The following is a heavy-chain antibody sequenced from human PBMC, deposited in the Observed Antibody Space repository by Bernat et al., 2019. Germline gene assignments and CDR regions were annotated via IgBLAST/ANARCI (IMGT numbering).Heavy chain of an antibody. Sequence: EVQLVESGGGLVQPGGSLKLSCAASGFTFSDSAIHWVRQASGKGLEWVVHIRSKAKSYATAYAESAKGRFTISRDDSKNTAYLQMNSLKTEETAVYYCTRHLETMDYWGQGTLVTVSS. V-gene: IGHV3-73*01. J-gene: IGHJ4*02. D-gene: IGHD1-1*01. CDR2: IRSKAKSYAT. CDR3: TRHLETMDY. CDR1: GFTFSDSA.